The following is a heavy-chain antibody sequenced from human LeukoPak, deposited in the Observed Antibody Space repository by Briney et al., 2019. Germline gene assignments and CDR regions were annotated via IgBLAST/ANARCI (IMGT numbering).Heavy chain of an antibody. D-gene: IGHD5-24*01. V-gene: IGHV3-21*01. CDR1: GFTFSHYS. Sequence: GGSPRLSCAASGFTFSHYSMNWVRQAPGKGLEWVSSISSSSSYIYYADSVKGRFTISRDNAKNSLHLQMNSLSAEDTATYYCARDRRDGYNVLDYWGQGTLVTVSS. CDR2: ISSSSSYI. CDR3: ARDRRDGYNVLDY. J-gene: IGHJ4*02.